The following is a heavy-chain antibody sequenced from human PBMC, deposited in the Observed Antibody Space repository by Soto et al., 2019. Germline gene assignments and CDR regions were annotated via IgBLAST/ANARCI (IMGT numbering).Heavy chain of an antibody. Sequence: GGSLRLSCAASGFTFSSYGMHWVRQAPGKGLEWVAVIWYDGSNKYYADSGKGRFTISRDNSKNTLYLQMNSLRAEDTAVYYCARDHGWFGEPILDYWGQGTLVTVSS. CDR1: GFTFSSYG. V-gene: IGHV3-33*01. CDR3: ARDHGWFGEPILDY. J-gene: IGHJ4*02. D-gene: IGHD3-10*01. CDR2: IWYDGSNK.